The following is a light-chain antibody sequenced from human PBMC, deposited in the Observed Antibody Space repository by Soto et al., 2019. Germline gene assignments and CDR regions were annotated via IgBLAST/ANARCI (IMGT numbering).Light chain of an antibody. Sequence: EIVMTQSPATLSVSPGERATLSCRASQSVSSNLAWYQQKPGQAPRLLIYGASTRATGIPARFSGSGSGTEFSINIRSLLSGDFAVYYCQEYNDWPPQDTFGQGTKLEIK. CDR3: QEYNDWPPQDT. CDR2: GAS. J-gene: IGKJ2*01. CDR1: QSVSSN. V-gene: IGKV3-15*01.